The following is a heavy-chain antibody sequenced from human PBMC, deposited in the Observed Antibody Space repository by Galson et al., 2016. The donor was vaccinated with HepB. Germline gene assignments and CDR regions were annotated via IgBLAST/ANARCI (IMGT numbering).Heavy chain of an antibody. CDR1: GFTFSSYA. Sequence: SLRLSCAASGFTFSSYAMSWVRQAPGKGLEWVSAISGSGDTAFYTDSVKGRFTISRDNSENTLYPQMNSLRAGDTALYYCAKGVNQQHPYYFDSWGQGILVTVSS. CDR2: ISGSGDTA. D-gene: IGHD1-14*01. V-gene: IGHV3-23*01. J-gene: IGHJ4*02. CDR3: AKGVNQQHPYYFDS.